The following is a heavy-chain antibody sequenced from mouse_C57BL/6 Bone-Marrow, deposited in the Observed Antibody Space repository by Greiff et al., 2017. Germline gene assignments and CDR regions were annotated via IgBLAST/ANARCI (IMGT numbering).Heavy chain of an antibody. CDR1: GYTFTDYN. CDR2: INPNNGGT. Sequence: VQLKESGPELVKPGASVKIPCKASGYTFTDYNMDWVKQSHGKSLEWIGDINPNNGGTIYNQKFKGKATLTVDKSSSTAYMELRSLTSEDTAVYYCARGLPRRGYFDYWGQGTTLTVSS. D-gene: IGHD1-2*01. V-gene: IGHV1-18*01. J-gene: IGHJ2*01. CDR3: ARGLPRRGYFDY.